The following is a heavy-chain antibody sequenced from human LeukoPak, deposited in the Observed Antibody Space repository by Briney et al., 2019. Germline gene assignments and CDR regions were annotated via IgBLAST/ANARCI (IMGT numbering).Heavy chain of an antibody. V-gene: IGHV3-48*04. D-gene: IGHD2-2*01. J-gene: IGHJ1*01. CDR3: ARDLDQLPSPH. Sequence: GGSLRLSCAASGFTFSSYSMNWVRQAPGKGLEWVSYISSSSSTIYYADSVKGRFTISRDNAKNTLYLQMNSLRAEDTAVYYCARDLDQLPSPHWGQGTLVTVSS. CDR1: GFTFSSYS. CDR2: ISSSSSTI.